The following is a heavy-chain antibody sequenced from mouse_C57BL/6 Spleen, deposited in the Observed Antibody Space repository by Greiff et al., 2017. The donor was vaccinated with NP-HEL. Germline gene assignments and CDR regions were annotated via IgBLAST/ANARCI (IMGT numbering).Heavy chain of an antibody. V-gene: IGHV14-1*01. D-gene: IGHD1-1*01. Sequence: EVQLQQSGAELVRPGASVKLSCTASGFNIKDYYMHWVKQRPEQGLEWIGRIDPEDGDTEYAPKFQGKATMTADTSSNTAYLQLSSLTSEDTAVYYCTGSFTTVVAPGYWGQGTTLTVSS. CDR2: IDPEDGDT. CDR3: TGSFTTVVAPGY. CDR1: GFNIKDYY. J-gene: IGHJ2*01.